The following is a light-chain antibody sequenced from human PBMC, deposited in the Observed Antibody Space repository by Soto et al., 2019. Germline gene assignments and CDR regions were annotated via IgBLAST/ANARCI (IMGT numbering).Light chain of an antibody. V-gene: IGKV3-15*01. CDR2: GA. J-gene: IGKJ2*01. CDR3: HQFNKWQT. CDR1: QGIDSD. Sequence: EIVMTQSPATLSVSPGERATLYCRASQGIDSDVAWYQQKFGQAPRLLIHGATRATNVPDRFSGSGSGTEFTLTISSLQSEDFAIYYCHQFNKWQTFGQGTKLEIK.